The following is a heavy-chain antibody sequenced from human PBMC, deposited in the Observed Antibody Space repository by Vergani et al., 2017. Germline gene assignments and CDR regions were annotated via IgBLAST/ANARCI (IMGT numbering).Heavy chain of an antibody. CDR1: GFTFSTYW. Sequence: EVQLVESGGGLVQPGGSLRLSCAASGFTFSTYWMNWVRQTPGKGLEWVANIKRDGSEKYYLDSVKGRFTISRDNAKNSLYLQMNSRRAEDTAVYYCARDRGNVWYFDLWGRGTLVTVSS. J-gene: IGHJ2*01. CDR3: ARDRGNVWYFDL. D-gene: IGHD1-1*01. CDR2: IKRDGSEK. V-gene: IGHV3-7*03.